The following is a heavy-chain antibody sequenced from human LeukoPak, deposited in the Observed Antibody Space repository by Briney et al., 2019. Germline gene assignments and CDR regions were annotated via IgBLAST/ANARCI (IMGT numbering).Heavy chain of an antibody. D-gene: IGHD2-15*01. CDR3: ARDRGVCSGGSCYIDY. J-gene: IGHJ4*02. CDR1: GGSISSSNYY. V-gene: IGHV4-39*07. CDR2: IYYSGST. Sequence: SETLSLTCTVSGGSISSSNYYWGWIRQPPGKGLEWIGSIYYSGSTYYNPSLKSRVTISVDTSKNQFSLKLSSVTAADTAVYYCARDRGVCSGGSCYIDYWGQGTLVTVSS.